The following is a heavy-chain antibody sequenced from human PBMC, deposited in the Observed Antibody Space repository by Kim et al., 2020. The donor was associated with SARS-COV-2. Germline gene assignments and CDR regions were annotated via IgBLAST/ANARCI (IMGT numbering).Heavy chain of an antibody. D-gene: IGHD2-2*01. V-gene: IGHV3-20*01. J-gene: IGHJ6*02. CDR1: GFTFNNAG. Sequence: GGSLRLSCAASGFTFNNAGMTWVRQAPGKGLEWVAGIRCNRAGGGYEDSATGRVTISIYNAENKHSLYLNRLRLETEASYDYDCTGSYGMDDWCQGPAVT. CDR3: DCTGSYGMDD. CDR2: IRCNRAGG.